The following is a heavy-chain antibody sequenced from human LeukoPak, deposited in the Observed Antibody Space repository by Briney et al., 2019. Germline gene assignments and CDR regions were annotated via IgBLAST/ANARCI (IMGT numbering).Heavy chain of an antibody. CDR1: GGSFSGYY. CDR2: INHSGST. V-gene: IGHV4-34*01. CDR3: ARVCVTMIVVATRQFDP. Sequence: SETLTLTCAVYGGSFSGYYWSWIRQPPGKGLEWIGEINHSGSTNYNPSLKSRVTISVDTSKNQFSLKLSSVTAAATAVYYCARVCVTMIVVATRQFDPWGQGTLVTVSS. J-gene: IGHJ5*02. D-gene: IGHD3-22*01.